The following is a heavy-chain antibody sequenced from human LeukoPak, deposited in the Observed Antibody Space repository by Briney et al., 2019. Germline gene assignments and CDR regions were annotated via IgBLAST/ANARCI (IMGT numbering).Heavy chain of an antibody. D-gene: IGHD3-22*01. V-gene: IGHV4-39*07. CDR3: ARDLYGGSDSSGYFYPFDY. Sequence: SETLSLTCTVSNASITSNSFYWGWIRQPPGKGLEWIGSIYYSGSTYYNASLKSRVTISIDTSKNQFSLNLSSVTAADTAVYYCARDLYGGSDSSGYFYPFDYWGQGTLVTVSS. CDR2: IYYSGST. J-gene: IGHJ4*02. CDR1: NASITSNSFY.